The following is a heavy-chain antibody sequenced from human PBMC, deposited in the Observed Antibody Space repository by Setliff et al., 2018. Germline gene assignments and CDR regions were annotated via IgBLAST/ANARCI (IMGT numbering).Heavy chain of an antibody. D-gene: IGHD3-16*02. Sequence: GASVKVSCKASGFTFTSSAVQWVRQARGQRLEWIGWIVVGSGNTNYAQKFQERVTITRDMSTSTAYMELSSLRSEDTAVYYCARDLEGITFGGVIASHPFDYWGQGTLVTVSS. V-gene: IGHV1-58*01. CDR2: IVVGSGNT. J-gene: IGHJ4*02. CDR1: GFTFTSSA. CDR3: ARDLEGITFGGVIASHPFDY.